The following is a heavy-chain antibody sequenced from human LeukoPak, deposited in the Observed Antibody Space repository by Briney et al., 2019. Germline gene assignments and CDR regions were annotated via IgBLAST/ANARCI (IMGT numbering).Heavy chain of an antibody. J-gene: IGHJ5*02. CDR3: AKGTGINHYHWIDP. V-gene: IGHV3-23*01. CDR1: KVTFSDYA. D-gene: IGHD3/OR15-3a*01. CDR2: ISGSGGNT. Sequence: GGSLRLFCAASKVTFSDYAMNWVRQAPGKGLEWVSGISGSGGNTYYADSVKGRFTISRDNSKNTLYLQMNSLRAEDTALYYCAKGTGINHYHWIDPWGQGTQVTVSS.